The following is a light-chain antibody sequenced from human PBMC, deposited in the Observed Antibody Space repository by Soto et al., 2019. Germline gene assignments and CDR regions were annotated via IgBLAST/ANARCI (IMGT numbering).Light chain of an antibody. CDR3: QHRSNSPPWIT. Sequence: EIVLTQSPGTLSLSPGERATLSCRASQSVSSSYLAWYQQKPGQAPRLLIYDASNRATGIPAKFSGSGSGTDFTLTISSLEPEDSAVYYCQHRSNSPPWITFGQGTRLEI. CDR2: DAS. J-gene: IGKJ5*01. V-gene: IGKV3D-20*02. CDR1: QSVSSSY.